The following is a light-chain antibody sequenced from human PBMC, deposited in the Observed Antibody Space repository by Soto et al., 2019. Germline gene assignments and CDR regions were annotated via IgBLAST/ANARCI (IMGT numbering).Light chain of an antibody. J-gene: IGKJ1*01. CDR2: HAS. CDR1: RSLGSDY. V-gene: IGKV3D-20*01. CDR3: QQYGDSPRS. Sequence: DIVLTQSPATLSLSPGERVTLSCGASRSLGSDYLACYQQKPGQAPRLLFYHASRRATGTPDRFSVRGSGTDFNLTISSLEAGDFAVYYCQQYGDSPRSFGQGTKADLK.